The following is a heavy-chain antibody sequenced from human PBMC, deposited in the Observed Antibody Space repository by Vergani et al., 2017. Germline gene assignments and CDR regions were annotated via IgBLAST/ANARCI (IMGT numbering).Heavy chain of an antibody. J-gene: IGHJ2*01. CDR2: IRYDGSNK. D-gene: IGHD3-22*01. CDR1: GFTFSSYG. CDR3: ARLVGYYLDWYFDL. V-gene: IGHV3-30*02. Sequence: VQLVESGGGVVQPGGSLRLSCAASGFTFSSYGMHWVRQAPGKGLEWVAFIRYDGSNKYYADSVKGRFTISRDNSKNTLYLQMNSLRAEDTAVYYCARLVGYYLDWYFDLWGRGTLVTVSS.